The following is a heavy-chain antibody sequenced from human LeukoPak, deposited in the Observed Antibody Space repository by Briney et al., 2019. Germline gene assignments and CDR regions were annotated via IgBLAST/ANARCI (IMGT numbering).Heavy chain of an antibody. J-gene: IGHJ3*02. V-gene: IGHV3-21*01. CDR2: MSRSSSYI. D-gene: IGHD6-13*01. CDR1: GFTFSSYS. CDR3: ARGHSRSWFDQRGAFDT. Sequence: GGSLRLSCAASGFTFSSYSMNWVRQAPGKGREWVSSMSRSSSYIYYADSVKGRFTISRDNAKNSLYLQMNSLRAEDTAVYSCARGHSRSWFDQRGAFDTWGQGTMVTVSS.